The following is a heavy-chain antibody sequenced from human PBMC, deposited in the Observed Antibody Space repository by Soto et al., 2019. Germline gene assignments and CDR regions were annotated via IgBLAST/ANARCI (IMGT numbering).Heavy chain of an antibody. CDR3: ARERGFVRGVLRYYLDY. CDR2: IWYDGSNE. CDR1: GYSFRSYG. J-gene: IGHJ4*02. D-gene: IGHD3-10*01. V-gene: IGHV3-33*01. Sequence: QVKLVESGGGVVQPGGSLRLSCAASGYSFRSYGMHWVRQAPGKGLEWVALIWYDGSNEYYADSVQGRFTISRDNSETTVYLQMNSLSVEDTAIYYCARERGFVRGVLRYYLDYWGQVTLVTVSS.